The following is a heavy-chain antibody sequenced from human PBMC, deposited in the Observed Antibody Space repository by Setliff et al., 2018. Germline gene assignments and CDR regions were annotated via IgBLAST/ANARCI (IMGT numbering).Heavy chain of an antibody. CDR3: ARMSGFLYMDV. D-gene: IGHD3-3*01. CDR1: GGTFSDYH. V-gene: IGHV4-34*01. Sequence: SETLSLTCAAYGGTFSDYHWTWIRQSPEKGLEWIGEINHRGSTNYNPSLKSRLTISVDTSKNQFSLQLTSVTAADTAVYYCARMSGFLYMDVWGKGTTVTVSS. CDR2: INHRGST. J-gene: IGHJ6*03.